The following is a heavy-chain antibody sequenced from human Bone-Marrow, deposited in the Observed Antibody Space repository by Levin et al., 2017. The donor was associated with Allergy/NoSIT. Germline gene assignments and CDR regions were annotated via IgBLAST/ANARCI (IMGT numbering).Heavy chain of an antibody. CDR3: AKDFRSSAMVRFDD. J-gene: IGHJ4*02. CDR1: GFTFDDYA. V-gene: IGHV3-9*01. Sequence: HPGESLKISCAASGFTFDDYAMHWVRQAPGKGLEWVSGISWNSVSIDYADSVKGRFTISRDNAKNSLYLQMNSLRDEDTALYYCAKDFRSSAMVRFDDWGQGTLVIVSS. D-gene: IGHD5-18*01. CDR2: ISWNSVSI.